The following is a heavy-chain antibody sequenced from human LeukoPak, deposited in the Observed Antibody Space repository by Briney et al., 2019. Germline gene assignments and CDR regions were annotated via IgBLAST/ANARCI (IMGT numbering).Heavy chain of an antibody. CDR1: GFTFSSYS. V-gene: IGHV3-23*01. CDR2: ISGSGGST. CDR3: AKGGAVIQRAFDI. D-gene: IGHD2/OR15-2a*01. J-gene: IGHJ3*02. Sequence: GGSLRLSCAASGFTFSSYSMNWVRQAPGKGLEWVSAISGSGGSTYYADSVKGRFTISRDNSKNTLYLQMNSLRAEDTAVYYCAKGGAVIQRAFDIWGQETMVTVSS.